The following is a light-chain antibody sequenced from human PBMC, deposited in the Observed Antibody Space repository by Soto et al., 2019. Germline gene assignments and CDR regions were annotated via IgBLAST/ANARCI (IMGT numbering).Light chain of an antibody. V-gene: IGKV1-5*01. CDR1: QSLSSR. CDR2: DAS. CDR3: QHYDTYSHYT. J-gene: IGKJ2*01. Sequence: DIHMTQSPSTLSASVGDRVTITCRASQSLSSRLAWYQQKPGKAPELLIYDASSLKSGVPSRFSGSESGTEFTLTISSLQPDDFGTYYCQHYDTYSHYTFGQGTRLEIK.